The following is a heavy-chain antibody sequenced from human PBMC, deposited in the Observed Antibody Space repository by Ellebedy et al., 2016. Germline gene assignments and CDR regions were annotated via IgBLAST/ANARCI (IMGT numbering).Heavy chain of an antibody. CDR2: ISAYNGNT. CDR1: GYTFTSYG. V-gene: IGHV1-18*01. Sequence: ASVKVSXXASGYTFTSYGISWVRQAPGQGLEWMGWISAYNGNTNYAQKLQGRVTMTTDTSTSTAYMELRSLRSDDTAVYYCARDRYYYDSSGYTAPFDYWGQGTLVTVSS. J-gene: IGHJ4*02. CDR3: ARDRYYYDSSGYTAPFDY. D-gene: IGHD3-22*01.